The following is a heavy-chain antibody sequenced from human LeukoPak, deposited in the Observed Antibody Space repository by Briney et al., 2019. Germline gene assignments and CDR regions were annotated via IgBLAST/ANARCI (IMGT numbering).Heavy chain of an antibody. CDR3: ATERLYCSGGSCYPFFDY. CDR1: GYTRTELS. J-gene: IGHJ4*02. Sequence: ASVKVSCKVSGYTRTELSMHWVRQAPGKGLEWMGGFDPEDGETIYAQKFQGRVTMTEDTSTDTAYMELSSLRSEDTAVYYCATERLYCSGGSCYPFFDYWGQGTLVTVSS. CDR2: FDPEDGET. V-gene: IGHV1-24*01. D-gene: IGHD2-15*01.